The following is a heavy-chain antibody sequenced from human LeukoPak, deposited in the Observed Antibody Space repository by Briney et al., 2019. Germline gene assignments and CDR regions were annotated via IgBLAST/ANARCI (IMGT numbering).Heavy chain of an antibody. CDR2: IYHTGST. J-gene: IGHJ4*02. V-gene: IGHV4-59*01. D-gene: IGHD5-24*01. CDR1: GGSFSGYY. CDR3: ARTNVEMATTFDY. Sequence: SEILSLTCAVYGGSFSGYYWSWIRQPPGKGLEWIAYIYHTGSTNYNPSLKSRVTISVDTSKNQFSLKLCSVTAADTAVYYCARTNVEMATTFDYWGQGTLVTVSS.